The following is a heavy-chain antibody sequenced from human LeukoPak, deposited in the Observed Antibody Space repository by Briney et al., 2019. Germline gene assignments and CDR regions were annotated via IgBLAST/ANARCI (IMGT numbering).Heavy chain of an antibody. V-gene: IGHV3-30*18. J-gene: IGHJ3*01. Sequence: GGSLRLSCAASGFSFSSYGMHWVRQAPGKGLEWVAVISYDGSNKFYADSVKGRFTISRDNSKNTLYLQMNSLRAVDTAVYYCAKLGYSSGWYDFQIDAFDFWGQGTMVTVSS. CDR2: ISYDGSNK. CDR1: GFSFSSYG. CDR3: AKLGYSSGWYDFQIDAFDF. D-gene: IGHD6-19*01.